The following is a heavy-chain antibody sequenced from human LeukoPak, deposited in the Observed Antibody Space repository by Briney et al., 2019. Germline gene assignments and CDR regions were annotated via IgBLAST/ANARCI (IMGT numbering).Heavy chain of an antibody. CDR3: ARDRSGYCSGGSCFYDAFDI. CDR2: INPNSGGT. J-gene: IGHJ3*02. Sequence: ASVKVSFKASGYTFTSYYMHWVRQAPGQGLEWMGWINPNSGGTNYAQKLQGRVTMTRDTSISTAYMELSRLRSDDTAVYDCARDRSGYCSGGSCFYDAFDIWGQGTMVTVSS. CDR1: GYTFTSYY. V-gene: IGHV1-2*02. D-gene: IGHD2-15*01.